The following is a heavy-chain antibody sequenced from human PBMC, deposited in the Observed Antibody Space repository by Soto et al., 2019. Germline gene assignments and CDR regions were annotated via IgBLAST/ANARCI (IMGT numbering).Heavy chain of an antibody. D-gene: IGHD3-10*01. Sequence: QVQLVQSGAVVKKPGASVKVSCKASGYTFTSYAMHWVRQAPGQRLEWMGWINAGNGNTKYSQKFQGRVTITRDTSASTAYMELSSLRSEDTAVYYCARPPHYYGSGKYYFDYWGQGTLVTVSS. CDR2: INAGNGNT. CDR3: ARPPHYYGSGKYYFDY. J-gene: IGHJ4*02. V-gene: IGHV1-3*01. CDR1: GYTFTSYA.